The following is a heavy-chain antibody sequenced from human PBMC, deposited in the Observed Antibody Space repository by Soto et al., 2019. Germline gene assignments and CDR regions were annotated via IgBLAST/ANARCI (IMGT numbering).Heavy chain of an antibody. D-gene: IGHD5-18*01. V-gene: IGHV4-31*03. CDR2: IYYSGST. Sequence: PSETLSLTCTVSGGSISSGGHYWSWIRQHPGKGLEWIGYIYYSGSTYYNPSLKSRVTISVDTSKNQFSLKLSSVTAADTAVYYCARETSPERGYSYGFDYWGQGTLVTVSS. J-gene: IGHJ4*02. CDR1: GGSISSGGHY. CDR3: ARETSPERGYSYGFDY.